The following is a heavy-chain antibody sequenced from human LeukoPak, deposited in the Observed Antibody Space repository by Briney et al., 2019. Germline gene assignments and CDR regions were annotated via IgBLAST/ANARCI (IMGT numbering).Heavy chain of an antibody. J-gene: IGHJ3*02. D-gene: IGHD6-19*01. CDR1: GGSISNYY. CDR3: ARGDSSGPGAFDI. CDR2: IYYTGST. V-gene: IGHV4-59*12. Sequence: SETLSLTCTVSGGSISNYYWSWIRQPPGKGLEWIAYIYYTGSTNYNPSLKSRVTMSVDTSKKQFSLKLSSVTAADTAVYYCARGDSSGPGAFDIWGQGTMVTVSS.